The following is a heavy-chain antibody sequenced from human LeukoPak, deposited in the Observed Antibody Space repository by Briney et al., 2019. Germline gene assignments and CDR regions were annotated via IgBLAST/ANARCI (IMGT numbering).Heavy chain of an antibody. J-gene: IGHJ4*02. CDR2: FDPEDGET. CDR3: AADNTVTFS. V-gene: IGHV1-24*01. D-gene: IGHD4-17*01. CDR1: GYTLTELS. Sequence: GASVKVSCKVSGYTLTELSMHWVRQAPGKGLEWMGGFDPEDGETIYAQKFQERVTLSRDRSTNTAYMELSSLRFEDTAVYYCAADNTVTFSWGQGTLVTVSS.